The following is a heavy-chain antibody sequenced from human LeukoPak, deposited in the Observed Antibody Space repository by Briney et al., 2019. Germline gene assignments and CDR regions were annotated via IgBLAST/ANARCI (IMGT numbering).Heavy chain of an antibody. CDR3: ASLSVRYFDWLSHFDY. D-gene: IGHD3-9*01. J-gene: IGHJ4*02. Sequence: ASVKVSCKASGGTFSSYAMHWVRQAPGQRLEWMGWINAGNGNTKYSQKFQGRVTITRDTSASTAYMELSSLRSEDTAVYYSASLSVRYFDWLSHFDYWGQGNLVTVSS. CDR1: GGTFSSYA. CDR2: INAGNGNT. V-gene: IGHV1-3*01.